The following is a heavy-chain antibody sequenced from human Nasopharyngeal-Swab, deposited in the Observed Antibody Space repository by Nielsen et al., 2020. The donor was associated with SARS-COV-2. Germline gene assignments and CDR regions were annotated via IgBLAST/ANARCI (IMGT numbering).Heavy chain of an antibody. D-gene: IGHD1-1*01. CDR2: ISSSGSTI. J-gene: IGHJ4*02. V-gene: IGHV3-48*03. CDR1: GFTFSSYE. Sequence: SCAASGFTFSSYEMNWVSQAPGKGLEWVSYISSSGSTIYYADSVKGRFTISRDNAKNSLYLQMNSLRAEDTAVYYCAREGLNTGTFDYWGQGTLVTVSS. CDR3: AREGLNTGTFDY.